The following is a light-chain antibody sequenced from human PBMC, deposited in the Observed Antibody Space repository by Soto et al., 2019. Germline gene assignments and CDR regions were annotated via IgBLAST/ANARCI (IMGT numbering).Light chain of an antibody. CDR2: GAS. CDR1: QSISNW. V-gene: IGKV1-5*01. Sequence: DIQMTQSPATLSASVGDRVTITCRASQSISNWLDWYQQKPGKAPELLIYGASRLKSGVPSRFSGSGSGTEVTLTISSLQPDDFATYFCQEFDSYSPTFGQGTKLQIK. J-gene: IGKJ2*01. CDR3: QEFDSYSPT.